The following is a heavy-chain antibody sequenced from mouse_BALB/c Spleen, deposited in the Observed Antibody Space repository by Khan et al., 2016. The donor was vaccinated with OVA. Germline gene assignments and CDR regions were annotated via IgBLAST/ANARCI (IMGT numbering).Heavy chain of an antibody. CDR3: ARPYYGGAWLAY. V-gene: IGHV2-9*02. J-gene: IGHJ3*01. CDR1: GFSLTNYG. Sequence: QVQLKESGPGLVAPSQSLSITCTVSGFSLTNYGVHWVRQSPGKGLEWLGVMWAGGSTNYNSALMSRLNITKDNSKSQIFLKVNNLQTNDTAMKYCARPYYGGAWLAYWGQGTLGTVSA. CDR2: MWAGGST. D-gene: IGHD1-1*02.